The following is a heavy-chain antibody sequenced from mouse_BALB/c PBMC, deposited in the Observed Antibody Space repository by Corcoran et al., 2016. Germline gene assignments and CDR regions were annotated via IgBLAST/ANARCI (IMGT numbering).Heavy chain of an antibody. D-gene: IGHD2-4*01. CDR1: GYSFTGYY. J-gene: IGHJ1*01. CDR3: AREDYDYDVWYFDV. V-gene: IGHV1-26*01. CDR2: INPYNGAT. Sequence: EVQLQQSGPELVKPGASVKISCKASGYSFTGYYMHWVKQSHVKSLEWIGRINPYNGATSYNQNFKDKASLTVDKSSSTAYMELHSLTSEDSAVYYCAREDYDYDVWYFDVWGAGTTVTVSS.